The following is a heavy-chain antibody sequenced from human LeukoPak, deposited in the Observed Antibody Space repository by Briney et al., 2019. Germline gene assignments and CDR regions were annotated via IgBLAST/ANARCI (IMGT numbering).Heavy chain of an antibody. CDR3: ARRSGCSSTYCSNWFDP. Sequence: SETLSLTCTVSGGSICSSSYYWGWIRQPPGKGLEWIGSIYYSGSTYYNPSLKSRVTISVDTPKNQFSLKLSSVTAADTAVYYCARRSGCSSTYCSNWFDPWGQGTLVTVSS. J-gene: IGHJ5*02. CDR2: IYYSGST. CDR1: GGSICSSSYY. V-gene: IGHV4-39*01. D-gene: IGHD2-2*01.